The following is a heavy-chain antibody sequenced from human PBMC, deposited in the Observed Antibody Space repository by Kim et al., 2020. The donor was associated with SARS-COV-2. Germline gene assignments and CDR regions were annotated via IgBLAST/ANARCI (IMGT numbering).Heavy chain of an antibody. D-gene: IGHD3-10*01. V-gene: IGHV3-66*01. Sequence: AESVKGRFTISRDNSKNMLYLQTNSLRAEDTAVYYCARVLMIRGVKLFDYWGQGALVTVSS. J-gene: IGHJ4*02. CDR3: ARVLMIRGVKLFDY.